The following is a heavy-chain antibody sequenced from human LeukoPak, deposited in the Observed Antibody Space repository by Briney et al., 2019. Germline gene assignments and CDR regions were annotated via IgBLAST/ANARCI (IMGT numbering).Heavy chain of an antibody. CDR2: IYYSGST. CDR1: GGSISSYY. Sequence: SETLSLTCTVSGGSISSYYWSWIRQPPGKGLEWIGYIYYSGSTNYNPSLKSRVTISVDTSKNQFSLKLSSVTAADTAVYYCARGGGYCGGGSCYHLDYWGQGTLVTVSS. V-gene: IGHV4-59*01. J-gene: IGHJ4*02. CDR3: ARGGGYCGGGSCYHLDY. D-gene: IGHD2-15*01.